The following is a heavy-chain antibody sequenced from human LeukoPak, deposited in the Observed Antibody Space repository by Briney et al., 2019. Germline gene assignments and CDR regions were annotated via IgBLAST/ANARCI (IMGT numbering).Heavy chain of an antibody. CDR2: LPGSGSPT. V-gene: IGHV3-23*01. CDR1: GFTFSRYG. J-gene: IGHJ4*02. D-gene: IGHD7-27*01. Sequence: GGSLRLSCVGSGFTFSRYGMAWVRQAPGKGLEWVSSLPGSGSPTYYTDPVKGRFTISRGNSKNTLYLQMNSLRVEDTATYYCAREDPGATYDYWGQGTLVIVSS. CDR3: AREDPGATYDY.